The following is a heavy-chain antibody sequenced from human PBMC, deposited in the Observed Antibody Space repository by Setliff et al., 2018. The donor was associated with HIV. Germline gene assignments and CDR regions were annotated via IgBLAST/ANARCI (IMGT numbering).Heavy chain of an antibody. V-gene: IGHV1-69*10. CDR3: ARDPSGHSYGYYFDL. D-gene: IGHD5-18*01. CDR2: LSPIRSIA. Sequence: GASVKVSCKASGNTFNIYAISWVRQAPGHGPEWVGGLSPIRSIANYAQKFQGRVTITVDKSRSTAYMELSSLTSEDTAVYYCARDPSGHSYGYYFDLWGQGTLVTVS. CDR1: GNTFNIYA. J-gene: IGHJ4*02.